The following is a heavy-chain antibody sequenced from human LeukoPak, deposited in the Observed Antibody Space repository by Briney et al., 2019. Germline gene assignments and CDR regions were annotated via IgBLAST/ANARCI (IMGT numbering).Heavy chain of an antibody. Sequence: GGSLRLSCAASGFTFSSYAMSWVRQALGKGLEWVSSIPRNGGSTYYADSVKGRFTISRDNSKNTLYVQMNSLRVDDTAVYYCAKAPRFGDHAAEYFYYYMDVWGKGTTVTVSS. J-gene: IGHJ6*03. CDR3: AKAPRFGDHAAEYFYYYMDV. V-gene: IGHV3-23*01. CDR1: GFTFSSYA. D-gene: IGHD3-16*01. CDR2: IPRNGGST.